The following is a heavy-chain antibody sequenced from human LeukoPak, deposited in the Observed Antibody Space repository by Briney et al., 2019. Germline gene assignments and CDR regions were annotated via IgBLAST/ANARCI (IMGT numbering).Heavy chain of an antibody. V-gene: IGHV3-48*01. CDR1: GFTFSKYW. CDR2: ISSGSGTI. J-gene: IGHJ4*02. D-gene: IGHD6-6*01. Sequence: GGSLRLSCAASGFTFSKYWMNWVRQAPGKGLEWVSYISSGSGTIYYADSVKGRFTISRDNAKNSLYLQMNSLRAEDTAVYYCARATYSSSRSFDYWGQGTLVTVSS. CDR3: ARATYSSSRSFDY.